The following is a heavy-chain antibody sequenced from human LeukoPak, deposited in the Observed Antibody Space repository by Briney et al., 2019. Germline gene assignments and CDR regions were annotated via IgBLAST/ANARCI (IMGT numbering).Heavy chain of an antibody. CDR1: GFTFRSYV. CDR3: AKSTAPCSRGSCYSALES. Sequence: GGSLRLSCAASGFTFRSYVMSWVRLAPGKGLEWVSGLNTDGGWIYYADSVKGRFTSSRDNSENTVYLKMNSLRVEHTAIYYCAKSTAPCSRGSCYSALESWGQGTLVTVSS. V-gene: IGHV3-23*01. D-gene: IGHD2-15*01. J-gene: IGHJ4*02. CDR2: LNTDGGWI.